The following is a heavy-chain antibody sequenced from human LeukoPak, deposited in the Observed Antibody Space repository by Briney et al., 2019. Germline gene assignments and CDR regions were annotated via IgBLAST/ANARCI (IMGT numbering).Heavy chain of an antibody. J-gene: IGHJ5*01. Sequence: GGSLRLSCAASEFTFSTYLMTWVRQAPGKGLEWVANIKQDGSEKYYADSVRGRYTISRDDGKKSLYLQMNSLRVEDTAVYYCAGERPSSSWYDFWGQGTLVTVSS. CDR2: IKQDGSEK. CDR3: AGERPSSSWYDF. CDR1: EFTFSTYL. V-gene: IGHV3-7*01. D-gene: IGHD6-13*01.